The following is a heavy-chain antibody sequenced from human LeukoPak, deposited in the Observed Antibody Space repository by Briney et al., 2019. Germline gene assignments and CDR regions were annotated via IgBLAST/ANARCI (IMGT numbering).Heavy chain of an antibody. CDR2: ISGSGGST. CDR1: GSTFSSYA. V-gene: IGHV3-23*01. CDR3: AKAVLEWLSASYYFDY. J-gene: IGHJ4*02. Sequence: GGSLRLSCAASGSTFSSYAMSWVRQAPGKGLEWVSAISGSGGSTYYADSVKGRFTISRDNSKNTLYLQMNSLRAEDTAVYYCAKAVLEWLSASYYFDYWGQGTLVTVSS. D-gene: IGHD3-3*01.